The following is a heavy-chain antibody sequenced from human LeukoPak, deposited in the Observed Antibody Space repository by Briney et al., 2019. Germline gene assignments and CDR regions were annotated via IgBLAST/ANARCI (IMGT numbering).Heavy chain of an antibody. J-gene: IGHJ4*02. CDR1: GFTFTSSA. D-gene: IGHD3-22*01. CDR3: AAALGYYDSSGYILDY. V-gene: IGHV1-58*02. Sequence: ASVKVSCKASGFTFTSSAMQWVRQARGQRLEWIGWIVVGSGNTNYAQKFQERVTITRDMSTSTAYMEPSSLRSEDTAVYYCAAALGYYDSSGYILDYWGQGTLVTVSS. CDR2: IVVGSGNT.